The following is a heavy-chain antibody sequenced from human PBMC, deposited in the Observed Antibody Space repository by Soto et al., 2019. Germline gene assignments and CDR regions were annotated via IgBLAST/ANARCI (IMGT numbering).Heavy chain of an antibody. V-gene: IGHV3-21*01. D-gene: IGHD2-15*01. CDR3: ARDDIVVVGGYGYGPFDY. CDR1: GFTFSSYS. CDR2: ISSSSSYI. Sequence: GGSLRLSCAASGFTFSSYSMSWVRQAPGKGLEWVSSISSSSSYIYYADSVKGRFTISRDNAKNSLYLQMNSLRAEDTAVYYCARDDIVVVGGYGYGPFDYWGQGTLVTVSS. J-gene: IGHJ4*02.